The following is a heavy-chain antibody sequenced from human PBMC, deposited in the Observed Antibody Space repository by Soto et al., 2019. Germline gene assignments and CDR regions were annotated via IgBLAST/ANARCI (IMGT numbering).Heavy chain of an antibody. J-gene: IGHJ6*02. CDR1: GFSFSTYD. CDR3: ARVIYGGWSTIKDYYYYAMDV. D-gene: IGHD5-12*01. CDR2: ISGGSSRI. V-gene: IGHV3-48*02. Sequence: GGSLRLSCAASGFSFSTYDMNWVRQAPGKGLEWVSYISGGSSRIFYADSVKGRFTISRDNAKNSLYLQMNSLRDEDTGVYYCARVIYGGWSTIKDYYYYAMDVWGQGTTVTVSS.